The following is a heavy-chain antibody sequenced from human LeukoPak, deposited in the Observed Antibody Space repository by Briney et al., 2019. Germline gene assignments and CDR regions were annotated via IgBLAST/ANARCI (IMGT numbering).Heavy chain of an antibody. J-gene: IGHJ4*02. V-gene: IGHV6-1*01. CDR2: TYYRSKWSS. CDR3: AGGIAAAGLPN. Sequence: SQTLSLTCVISGDSVSSNSAAWSWIRQSPSRGLEWLGRTYYRSKWSSDYAVSVKSRITINPDTSKNQFSLQLNSVTPEDTAVYYCAGGIAAAGLPNWGQGTLVTVSS. CDR1: GDSVSSNSAA. D-gene: IGHD6-13*01.